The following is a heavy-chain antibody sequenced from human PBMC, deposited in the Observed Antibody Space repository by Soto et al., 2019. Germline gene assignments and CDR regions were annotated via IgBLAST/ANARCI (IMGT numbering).Heavy chain of an antibody. CDR3: VKDQTGDLVWYFNL. D-gene: IGHD7-27*01. Sequence: EMQLSESGGGFIQPGGSLRISCAASGFDFDRHAINWVRQAPGEGLEWVSSISGGGVNTYYADSVKGRFTITRDTIKNTVFLQMNTLRVEDTAVYYCVKDQTGDLVWYFNLWGRGTLVTVSS. CDR1: GFDFDRHA. J-gene: IGHJ2*01. V-gene: IGHV3-23*01. CDR2: ISGGGVNT.